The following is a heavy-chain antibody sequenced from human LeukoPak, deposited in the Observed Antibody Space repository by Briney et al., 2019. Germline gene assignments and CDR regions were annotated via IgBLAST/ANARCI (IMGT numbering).Heavy chain of an antibody. CDR2: INPSGGST. CDR1: GYTFTSYY. Sequence: GASVKVSYKASGYTFTSYYMHWVRQAPGQGLEWMGIINPSGGSTSYAQKFQGRVTMTRDTSTSSVYMELSSLRSEDTAVYYCARAEEWELPFDYRGQGTLVTVSS. CDR3: ARAEEWELPFDY. D-gene: IGHD1-26*01. V-gene: IGHV1-46*01. J-gene: IGHJ4*02.